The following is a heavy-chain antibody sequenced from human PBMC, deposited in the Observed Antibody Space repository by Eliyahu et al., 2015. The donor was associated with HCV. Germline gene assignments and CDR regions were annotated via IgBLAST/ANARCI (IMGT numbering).Heavy chain of an antibody. CDR3: ARGFSGSMPGGFDF. CDR1: GFTFSSYW. D-gene: IGHD3-22*01. J-gene: IGHJ4*02. Sequence: EVQLVESGGGLVQPGGSLRLSCAASGFTFSSYWMGWVRQAPGKGLGWVANIKQDGSEKYYVDSVKGRFTISRDNAKNSLYLQMNSLRAEDTAMYYCARGFSGSMPGGFDFWGQGTLVTVSS. CDR2: IKQDGSEK. V-gene: IGHV3-7*01.